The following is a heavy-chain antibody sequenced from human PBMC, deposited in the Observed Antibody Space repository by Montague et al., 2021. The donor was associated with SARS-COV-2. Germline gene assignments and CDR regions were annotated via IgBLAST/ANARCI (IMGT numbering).Heavy chain of an antibody. Sequence: SETLSLTCTASSGSLSGYYWNWIRQPPGKGLEWIGFTHYSGTIKYNPSLKSRLNMSLDTSKNQFSLTLNSVTAADTAIYYCARGTAYDHVYYWGQGAPVTVAS. V-gene: IGHV4-59*12. J-gene: IGHJ4*02. CDR3: ARGTAYDHVYY. CDR1: SGSLSGYY. D-gene: IGHD2-8*02. CDR2: THYSGTI.